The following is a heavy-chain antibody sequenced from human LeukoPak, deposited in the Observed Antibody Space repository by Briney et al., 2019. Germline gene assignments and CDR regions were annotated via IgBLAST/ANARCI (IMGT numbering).Heavy chain of an antibody. V-gene: IGHV1-69*13. J-gene: IGHJ6*02. CDR3: ARTRVVPAPIYGMDV. CDR2: IIPIFGTA. Sequence: SVKVSCKASGYTFTGYYMHWVRQAPGQGLEWMGGIIPIFGTANYAQKFQGRVTITADESTSTAYMELSSLRSEDTAVYYCARTRVVPAPIYGMDVWGQGTTVTVSS. CDR1: GYTFTGYY. D-gene: IGHD2-2*01.